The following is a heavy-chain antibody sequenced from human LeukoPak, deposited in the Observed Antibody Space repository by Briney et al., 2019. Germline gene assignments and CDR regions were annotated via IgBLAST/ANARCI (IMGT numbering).Heavy chain of an antibody. CDR3: ARGGVVGGRFGE. CDR2: IKVAGSEK. V-gene: IGHV3-7*04. Sequence: GGSLRLACAASGFTLSSYWMTWVRQAPGKGLEWVASIKVAGSEKYYVDSVKGRFTISRDNAKNSLYLQMNSLRAEDTAVYYCARGGVVGGRFGEWGQGTLVTVSS. J-gene: IGHJ4*02. D-gene: IGHD1-26*01. CDR1: GFTLSSYW.